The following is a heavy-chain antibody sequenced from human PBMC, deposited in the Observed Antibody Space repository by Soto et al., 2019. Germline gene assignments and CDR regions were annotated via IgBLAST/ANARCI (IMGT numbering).Heavy chain of an antibody. J-gene: IGHJ1*01. Sequence: ASLKVSCKASGYTFTSYAMHWVRQAPGQRLEWMGWINAGNGNTKYSQKFQGRVTITRDTSASTAYMELSSLRSEDTAVYYCASSAGDYLFQNWGQGTLVNVSS. V-gene: IGHV1-3*01. CDR2: INAGNGNT. CDR3: ASSAGDYLFQN. CDR1: GYTFTSYA. D-gene: IGHD4-17*01.